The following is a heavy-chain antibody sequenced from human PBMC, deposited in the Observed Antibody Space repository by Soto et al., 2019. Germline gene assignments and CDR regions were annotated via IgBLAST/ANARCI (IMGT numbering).Heavy chain of an antibody. V-gene: IGHV1-69*02. CDR1: GGTFNTYP. Sequence: QVQLVQSGAEVKKPGSSVKVSCKTSGGTFNTYPISWVRQAPGQGLEWMWTIIPILYIANYAHKFQGRVTITADKSTSTAYMELSSLESADTAVYYCARGQGGVVVAPAAFPSPLDYWGQGTLVTVSS. CDR3: ARGQGGVVVAPAAFPSPLDY. J-gene: IGHJ4*02. CDR2: IIPILYIA. D-gene: IGHD2-2*01.